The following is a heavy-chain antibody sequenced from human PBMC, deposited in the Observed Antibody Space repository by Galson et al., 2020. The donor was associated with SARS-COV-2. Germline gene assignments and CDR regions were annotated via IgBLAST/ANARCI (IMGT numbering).Heavy chain of an antibody. Sequence: SGPTLVKPTQPLTLTCSFSGFSLSTSGMCVTWIRQPPGKALEWLARIDWDDDKFYTTSMKTRLTISKDTSKNQVVLTMTDVDPVYTATYYWARMTILGRRGNWFDAWGQGTLVTVSS. CDR1: GFSLSTSGMC. D-gene: IGHD2-2*02. CDR2: IDWDDDK. CDR3: ARMTILGRRGNWFDA. V-gene: IGHV2-70*17. J-gene: IGHJ5*02.